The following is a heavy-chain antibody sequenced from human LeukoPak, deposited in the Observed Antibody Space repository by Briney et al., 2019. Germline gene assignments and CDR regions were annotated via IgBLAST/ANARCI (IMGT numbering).Heavy chain of an antibody. Sequence: GGSLRLSCAASGFTFSSYSMNWVRQAPGKGLEWVSSTSSSSSYIYYADSVKGRFTISRDNAKNSLYLQMNSLRAEDTAVYYRARDSPEGQQLELDAFDIWGQGTMVTVSS. CDR1: GFTFSSYS. D-gene: IGHD6-13*01. V-gene: IGHV3-21*01. CDR3: ARDSPEGQQLELDAFDI. J-gene: IGHJ3*02. CDR2: TSSSSSYI.